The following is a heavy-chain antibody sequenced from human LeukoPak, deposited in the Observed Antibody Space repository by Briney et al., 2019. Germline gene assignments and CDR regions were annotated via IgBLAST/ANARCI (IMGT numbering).Heavy chain of an antibody. CDR1: GGSISSSSYY. J-gene: IGHJ4*02. CDR2: IYYSGST. Sequence: SETLSLTCTVSGGSISSSSYYWGWIRQPPGKGLEWIGSIYYSGSTYYNPSLKSRVTISVDTSKNQFSLKLSSVTAAGTAVYHCARQDMAADIVVVPAASEYWGQGTLVTVSS. CDR3: ARQDMAADIVVVPAASEY. V-gene: IGHV4-39*01. D-gene: IGHD2-2*01.